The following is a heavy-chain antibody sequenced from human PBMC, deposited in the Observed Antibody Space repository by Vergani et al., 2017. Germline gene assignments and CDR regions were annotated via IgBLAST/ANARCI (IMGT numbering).Heavy chain of an antibody. D-gene: IGHD2-2*01. CDR2: ISYDGSNK. V-gene: IGHV3-30-3*01. CDR1: GFTFSSYA. J-gene: IGHJ4*02. Sequence: QVQLVESGGGVVQPGRSLILSCAASGFTFSSYAMHWVRQAPGKGLEWVAVISYDGSNKYYADSVKGRFTISRDNSKNTLYLQMNSLRAEDTAVYYCARDWGPWDIVVVGNYWGQGTLVTVSS. CDR3: ARDWGPWDIVVVGNY.